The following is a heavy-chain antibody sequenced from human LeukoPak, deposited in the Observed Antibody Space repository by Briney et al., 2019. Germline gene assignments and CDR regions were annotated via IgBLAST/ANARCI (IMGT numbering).Heavy chain of an antibody. CDR2: INSDGGFT. J-gene: IGHJ5*02. CDR3: ARLLGHCSGSSGYTGTLWFDP. Sequence: GGSLRLSCAASGFTFSSYWMHWVRQAPGKGLVWVSRINSDGGFTSYADSVKGRFTISRDNAKDTLYLQMNSLRAEDTAVYYCARLLGHCSGSSGYTGTLWFDPWGQGTLVTVSS. CDR1: GFTFSSYW. D-gene: IGHD2-15*01. V-gene: IGHV3-74*01.